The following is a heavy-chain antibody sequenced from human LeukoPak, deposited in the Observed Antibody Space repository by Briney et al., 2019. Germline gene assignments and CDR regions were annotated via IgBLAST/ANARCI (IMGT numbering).Heavy chain of an antibody. D-gene: IGHD2-15*01. CDR3: ARGLQDFAGNYFDY. Sequence: GGSLRLSCAASGFTFSSYGMHCVCQAPGKGLERVAVIWYDGSNKYYADSVKGRFTISRDNSKNTLYLQMNSLRAEDTAVYYCARGLQDFAGNYFDYWGQGTLVTVSS. J-gene: IGHJ4*02. V-gene: IGHV3-33*01. CDR2: IWYDGSNK. CDR1: GFTFSSYG.